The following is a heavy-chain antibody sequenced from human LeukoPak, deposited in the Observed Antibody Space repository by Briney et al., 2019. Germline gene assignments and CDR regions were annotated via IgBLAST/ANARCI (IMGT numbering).Heavy chain of an antibody. D-gene: IGHD2-21*01. CDR3: ARGGGDWGFHQSDY. CDR1: GGSFSSGCYY. V-gene: IGHV4-61*02. J-gene: IGHJ4*02. Sequence: SETLSLTCTVSGGSFSSGCYYWSWIRQPAGKGLEWIGRIYTSGSTNYNPSLESRVTISVDTSKNQFSLKLSSVTAAGTAVYYCARGGGDWGFHQSDYWGQGTLVTVSS. CDR2: IYTSGST.